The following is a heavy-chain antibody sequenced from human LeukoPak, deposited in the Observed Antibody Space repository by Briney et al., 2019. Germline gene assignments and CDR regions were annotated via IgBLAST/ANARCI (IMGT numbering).Heavy chain of an antibody. V-gene: IGHV4-39*07. J-gene: IGHJ2*01. CDR2: IYHVGNT. CDR3: ARSPRWFFDL. CDR1: GGSISSSSYY. Sequence: SETLSLTCTVSGGSISSSSYYWGWIRQPPGKGLEWIGSIYHVGNTFYNPSLKSRVTISFDTSKNQFSLTLTSVTAAGTAVYYCARSPRWFFDLWGRGTLVTVSS.